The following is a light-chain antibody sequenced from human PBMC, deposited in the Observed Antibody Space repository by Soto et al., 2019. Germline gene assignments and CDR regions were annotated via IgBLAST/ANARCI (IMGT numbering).Light chain of an antibody. CDR1: QSISTY. CDR3: QQTYSAPLM. J-gene: IGKJ4*02. CDR2: AAS. V-gene: IGKV1-39*01. Sequence: DIQMTQSPSPLSASVGDRVTIACRASQSISTYLNWYHQKPGKAPKLLIYAASTLQSGVSSRFRGSGSGRDFTLAIGSLQPEDLATSLLQQTYSAPLMFGGWKKFEFK.